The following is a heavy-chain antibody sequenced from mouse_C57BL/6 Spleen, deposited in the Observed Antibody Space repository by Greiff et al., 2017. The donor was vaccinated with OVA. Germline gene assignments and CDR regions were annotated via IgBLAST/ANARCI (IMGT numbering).Heavy chain of an antibody. CDR1: GYTFTSYW. J-gene: IGHJ3*01. CDR3: TGHYYGSSYSPFAY. D-gene: IGHD1-1*01. CDR2: IYPGNSDT. V-gene: IGHV1-5*01. Sequence: VQLQQSGTVLARPGASVKMSCKTSGYTFTSYWMHWVKQRPGQGLEWIGAIYPGNSDTSYNQKFKGKAKLTAVTSASTAYMELSSLTNEDSAVYYCTGHYYGSSYSPFAYWGQGTLVTVSA.